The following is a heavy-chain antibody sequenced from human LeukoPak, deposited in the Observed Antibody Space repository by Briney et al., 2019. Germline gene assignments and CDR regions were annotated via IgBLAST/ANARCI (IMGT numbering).Heavy chain of an antibody. CDR3: AKGTVGAKY. CDR1: GFTFSSYG. CDR2: IRYDGSNK. D-gene: IGHD1-26*01. Sequence: PGGSLRLSCAASGFTFSSYGMHWVRQAPGKGLEWVAFIRYDGSNKYYADSVKGRFTISRDNAGNSLYLQINSLRVDDTAVYYCAKGTVGAKYWGQGTLVIVSS. J-gene: IGHJ4*02. V-gene: IGHV3-30*02.